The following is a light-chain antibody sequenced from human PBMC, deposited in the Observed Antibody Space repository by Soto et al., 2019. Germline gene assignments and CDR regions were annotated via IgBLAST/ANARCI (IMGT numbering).Light chain of an antibody. CDR2: LGS. V-gene: IGKV2-28*01. CDR1: QSLLHSNGNTY. Sequence: DIVMTQSPLSLPVTPGEPASISCRSSQSLLHSNGNTYLDWYLQKPGQSPQLLIYLGSNRASGVPDRFSGSGSGTDFTLKISRVEAEDVGHYYCMQALQDPFTFGPGTKVEIK. J-gene: IGKJ3*01. CDR3: MQALQDPFT.